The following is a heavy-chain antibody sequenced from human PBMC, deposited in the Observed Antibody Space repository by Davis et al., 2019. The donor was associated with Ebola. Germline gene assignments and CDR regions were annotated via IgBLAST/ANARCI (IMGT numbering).Heavy chain of an antibody. V-gene: IGHV3-7*01. Sequence: GESLKISCAASGFTFSSYWMSWVRQAPGKGLEWVANIKQDGSEKYYVDSVKGRFTISRDNAKNSLHLQMNSLRAEDTAVYYCARDEAAVLGAFDIWGQGTMVTVSS. J-gene: IGHJ3*02. CDR1: GFTFSSYW. CDR2: IKQDGSEK. CDR3: ARDEAAVLGAFDI. D-gene: IGHD6-13*01.